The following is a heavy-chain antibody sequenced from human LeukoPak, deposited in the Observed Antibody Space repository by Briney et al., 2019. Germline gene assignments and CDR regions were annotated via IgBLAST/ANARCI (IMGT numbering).Heavy chain of an antibody. CDR2: INPNSGGT. CDR3: ASRTPGYSYGYGA. Sequence: ASVKVSCKASGYTFTGYYMHWVRQAPGQGLEWMGWINPNSGGTNYAQKFQGRVTMTRDTSISTAYMELSRLRSDDTAVYYCASRTPGYSYGYGAWGQGTLVTVSS. J-gene: IGHJ5*02. CDR1: GYTFTGYY. V-gene: IGHV1-2*02. D-gene: IGHD5-18*01.